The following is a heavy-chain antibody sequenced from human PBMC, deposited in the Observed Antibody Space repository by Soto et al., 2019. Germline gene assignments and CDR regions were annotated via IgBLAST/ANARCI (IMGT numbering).Heavy chain of an antibody. CDR2: IFYTGST. V-gene: IGHV4-59*12. D-gene: IGHD5-12*01. Sequence: QPPGKGLEWIGYIFYTGSTNYNPSLKSRVTISVDTSKNQFSLKLSSVTAADTAVYYCASNHGIRYSGYDAYYYYMDVWGKGTTVTVPS. CDR3: ASNHGIRYSGYDAYYYYMDV. J-gene: IGHJ6*03.